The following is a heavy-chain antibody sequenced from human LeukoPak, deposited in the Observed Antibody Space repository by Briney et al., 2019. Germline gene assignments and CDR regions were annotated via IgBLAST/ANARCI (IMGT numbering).Heavy chain of an antibody. CDR2: INSDGSRT. J-gene: IGHJ4*02. Sequence: GGSLRLSCAASGFTFSSYSMNWVRQAPGKGLVWVSRINSDGSRTSYADSMKGRFTISRDNAKNTLYLQMNSLRAEDTAVYYCGRGFSGGLDYWGQGNLVTASS. D-gene: IGHD2-15*01. CDR1: GFTFSSYS. V-gene: IGHV3-74*01. CDR3: GRGFSGGLDY.